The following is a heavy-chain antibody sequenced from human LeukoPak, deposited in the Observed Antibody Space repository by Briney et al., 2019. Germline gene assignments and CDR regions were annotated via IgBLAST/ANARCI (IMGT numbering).Heavy chain of an antibody. CDR1: GASISSYY. J-gene: IGHJ4*02. D-gene: IGHD5-12*01. CDR3: ARSGGYSGYDVDY. Sequence: SETLSLTCTASGASISSYYWSWIRQPPGKGLEWIGYISYSGSTNYNPSLKSRVTTSIDKSKNQFSLKLSSVTAADTAVYYCARSGGYSGYDVDYWGQGTLVTVSS. CDR2: ISYSGST. V-gene: IGHV4-59*01.